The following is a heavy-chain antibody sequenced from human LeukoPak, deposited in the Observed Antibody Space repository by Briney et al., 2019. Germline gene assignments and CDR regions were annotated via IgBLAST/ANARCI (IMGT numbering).Heavy chain of an antibody. D-gene: IGHD2-15*01. V-gene: IGHV4-4*09. CDR3: ARHSPTPADAFDI. J-gene: IGHJ3*02. Sequence: SETLSLTCTVSGGSLSSYYWSWIRQPPGKGLEWIGYIYTSGSTNYNPTLTSRVTISVDTSKNQFSLKLSSVTAADTAVYYCARHSPTPADAFDIWGQGTMVTVSS. CDR2: IYTSGST. CDR1: GGSLSSYY.